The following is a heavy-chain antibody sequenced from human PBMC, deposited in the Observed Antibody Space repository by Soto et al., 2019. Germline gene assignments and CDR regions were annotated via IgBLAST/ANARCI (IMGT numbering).Heavy chain of an antibody. CDR1: GFTFSSYE. CDR2: ISSSGSTI. CDR3: ARDGPSDPYYDSSGYYW. D-gene: IGHD3-22*01. V-gene: IGHV3-48*03. Sequence: GGSLRLSCAASGFTFSSYEMNWVRQAPGKGLEWVSYISSSGSTIYYADSVKGRFTISRDNAKNSLYLQMNSLRAEDTAVYYCARDGPSDPYYDSSGYYWWGQGTLVTVSS. J-gene: IGHJ4*02.